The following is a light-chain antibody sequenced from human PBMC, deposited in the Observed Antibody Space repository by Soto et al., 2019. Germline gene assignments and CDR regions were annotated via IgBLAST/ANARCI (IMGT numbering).Light chain of an antibody. CDR3: SSYTTRSTPMV. J-gene: IGLJ1*01. CDR1: SSDVGGYDH. V-gene: IGLV2-14*01. CDR2: EVT. Sequence: QSALTQPASVSGSPGQSITISCTGTSSDVGGYDHVSWYQQHPGKAPKLIIYEVTNRPSGVSNRFSGSKSGNTASLIISGLQAEDESDYYCSSYTTRSTPMVFGTGTKVTVL.